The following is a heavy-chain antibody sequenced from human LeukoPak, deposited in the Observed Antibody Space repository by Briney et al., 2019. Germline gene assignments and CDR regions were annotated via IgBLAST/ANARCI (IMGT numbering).Heavy chain of an antibody. CDR1: GFTFSNYA. CDR2: ISGSGGST. CDR3: AKDSAYSSAWY. V-gene: IGHV3-23*01. J-gene: IGHJ4*02. D-gene: IGHD6-19*01. Sequence: PGGSLRLSCAASGFTFSNYAMSWVRQAPGKGLERVSAISGSGGSTYYADSVKGRFTISRDNSKNTLYLQMNSLRAEDTAVYYCAKDSAYSSAWYWGQGTLVTVSS.